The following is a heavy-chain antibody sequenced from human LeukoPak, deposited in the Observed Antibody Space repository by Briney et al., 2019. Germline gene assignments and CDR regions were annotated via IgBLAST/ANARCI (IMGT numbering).Heavy chain of an antibody. V-gene: IGHV3-64*01. CDR2: ISSNGGST. CDR1: GFTFSSYA. D-gene: IGHD1-26*01. CDR3: ARAHSGSYFAFDI. Sequence: GGSLRLSCAASGFTFSSYAMHWVRQAPGKGLEYDSAISSNGGSTYYANSVKVRFTISRDNSKNTLYLQMGSLRAEDMAVYYCARAHSGSYFAFDIWGQGAMVTVPS. J-gene: IGHJ3*02.